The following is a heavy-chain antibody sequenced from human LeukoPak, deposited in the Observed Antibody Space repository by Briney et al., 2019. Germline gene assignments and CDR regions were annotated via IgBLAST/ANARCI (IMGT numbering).Heavy chain of an antibody. CDR3: AKDWYDF. CDR1: GFTFSSSA. D-gene: IGHD3-3*01. J-gene: IGHJ4*02. V-gene: IGHV3-23*01. CDR2: IRSSSGSA. Sequence: GGSLRLSCAASGFTFSSSAMSWVRQAPGKGLEWVSSIRSSSGSAFYADSVKGRFTISRDNSKNTLFLQMNSLRAEDTAVYYCAKDWYDFWGQGTLVTVSS.